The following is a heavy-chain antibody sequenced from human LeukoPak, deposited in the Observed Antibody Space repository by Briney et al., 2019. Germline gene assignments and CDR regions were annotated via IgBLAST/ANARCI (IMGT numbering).Heavy chain of an antibody. V-gene: IGHV3-23*01. CDR2: ISGSYIST. CDR1: GFTFSSYA. CDR3: ARDERLLSFLK. D-gene: IGHD3-3*01. J-gene: IGHJ4*02. Sequence: GGSLRLSCAASGFTFSSYAMSWVRQAPGKGLEWVSAISGSYISTYYADSVKGRFTISRNNSKNTLYLQMNSLRAEDTAIYYCARDERLLSFLKWGQGTLVTVSS.